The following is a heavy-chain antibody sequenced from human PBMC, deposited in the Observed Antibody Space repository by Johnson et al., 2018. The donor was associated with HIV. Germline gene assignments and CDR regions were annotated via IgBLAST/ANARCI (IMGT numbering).Heavy chain of an antibody. D-gene: IGHD3-10*01. CDR2: IRYDGSNK. J-gene: IGHJ3*02. CDR3: AKDLVFYVPRSESYYKGFFAFDI. CDR1: GFTFSSYG. Sequence: HVQLVESGGGVVQPGGSLRLSCAASGFTFSSYGMHWVRQAPGKGLEWVAFIRYDGSNKYYADSVKGRFTISRDNSKNTVYLQMNSLRPEDTAVYYCAKDLVFYVPRSESYYKGFFAFDIWGQGTMVTASA. V-gene: IGHV3-30*02.